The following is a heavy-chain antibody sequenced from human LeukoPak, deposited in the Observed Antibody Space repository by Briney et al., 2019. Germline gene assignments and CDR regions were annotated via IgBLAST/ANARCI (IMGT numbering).Heavy chain of an antibody. D-gene: IGHD2-2*01. CDR2: INHSGST. CDR1: GGSFSGYY. Sequence: SETLSLTCAVYGGSFSGYYWSWIRQPPGKGLEWIGEINHSGSTNYNPSLKGRVTISVDTSKNQFSLKLSSVTAADTAVYYCARGAGGPVVPAHYFDYWGQGTLVTVSS. J-gene: IGHJ4*02. V-gene: IGHV4-34*01. CDR3: ARGAGGPVVPAHYFDY.